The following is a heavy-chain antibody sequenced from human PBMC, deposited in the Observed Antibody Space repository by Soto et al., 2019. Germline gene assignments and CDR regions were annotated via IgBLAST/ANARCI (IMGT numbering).Heavy chain of an antibody. V-gene: IGHV4-31*01. CDR2: NYYSGST. J-gene: IGHJ4*02. Sequence: QVQLQESGPGLVKPSQTLSLTCTVSGGSISSGGYYWSWLRQHPGKGLEWIGYNYYSGSTYYNPSRESQVTIPVDTSKNQFSLKLSSVTAADTAVYYCARVAYYYGSGNFDYWGQGTLVTVSS. CDR3: ARVAYYYGSGNFDY. D-gene: IGHD3-10*01. CDR1: GGSISSGGYY.